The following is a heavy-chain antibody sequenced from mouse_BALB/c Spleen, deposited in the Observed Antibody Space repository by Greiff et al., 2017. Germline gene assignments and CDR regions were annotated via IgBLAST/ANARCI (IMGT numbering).Heavy chain of an antibody. D-gene: IGHD2-4*01. J-gene: IGHJ4*01. V-gene: IGHV3-2*02. CDR3: ARLNYDLDY. CDR2: ISYSGST. CDR1: GYSITSDYA. Sequence: EVQLQESGPGLVKPSQSLSLTCTVTGYSITSDYAWNWIRQFPGNKLEWMGYISYSGSTSYNPSLKSRISITRDTSKNQFFLQLNSVTTEDTATYYGARLNYDLDYWGQGTSVTGSA.